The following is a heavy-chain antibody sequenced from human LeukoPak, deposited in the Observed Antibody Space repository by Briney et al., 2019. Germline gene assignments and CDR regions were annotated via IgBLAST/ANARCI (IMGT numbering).Heavy chain of an antibody. Sequence: ASMKVSCKASGYTFTSYDINWVRQATGQGLEWMGWMNPNSGNTGYAQKFQGRVTITRNTSISTAYMELRSLRSDDTAIYYCARDSTVTNAFDIWGQGTMVTVSS. J-gene: IGHJ3*02. D-gene: IGHD4-17*01. CDR2: MNPNSGNT. V-gene: IGHV1-8*03. CDR1: GYTFTSYD. CDR3: ARDSTVTNAFDI.